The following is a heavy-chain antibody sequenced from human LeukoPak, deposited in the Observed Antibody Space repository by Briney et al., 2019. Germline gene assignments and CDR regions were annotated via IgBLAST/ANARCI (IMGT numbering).Heavy chain of an antibody. CDR3: AKSLKAGGYYFDY. V-gene: IGHV3-23*01. CDR1: GFTFSSYA. Sequence: HGGSLRLSCAASGFTFSSYAMSWVRQAPGKGLEWVSAISGSGGSTYYADSVKGRFAISRDNSKNTLYLQMNSLRAEDTAVYYCAKSLKAGGYYFDYWGQGTLVTVSS. J-gene: IGHJ4*02. CDR2: ISGSGGST. D-gene: IGHD1-26*01.